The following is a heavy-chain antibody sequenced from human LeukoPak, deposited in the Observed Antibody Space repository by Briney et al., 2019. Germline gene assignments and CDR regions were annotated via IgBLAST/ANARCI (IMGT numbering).Heavy chain of an antibody. V-gene: IGHV4-61*01. Sequence: PSETLSLTCTVSGGSVSSGSYYWSWIRQPPGKGLEWIGYIYYSGSTNYNPSLKSRVTISVDTSKNQFSLKLSSVTAADTAVYYCAREGGFYRPLDYLGQGTLVIVSS. D-gene: IGHD3-3*01. CDR1: GGSVSSGSYY. CDR2: IYYSGST. CDR3: AREGGFYRPLDY. J-gene: IGHJ4*02.